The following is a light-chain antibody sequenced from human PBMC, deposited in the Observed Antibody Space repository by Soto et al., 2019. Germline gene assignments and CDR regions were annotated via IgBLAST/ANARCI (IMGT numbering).Light chain of an antibody. J-gene: IGKJ1*01. Sequence: EIVLTQSPGSLSLSPGERATLSCRASQSVSSSYLAWYQQKPGQAPRLLILNASTRATGIPPRFSGSGSGTDFTLTISRLEPEDFAVYYCQQYGSSPRTFGQGTKVDIK. V-gene: IGKV3-20*01. CDR2: NAS. CDR1: QSVSSSY. CDR3: QQYGSSPRT.